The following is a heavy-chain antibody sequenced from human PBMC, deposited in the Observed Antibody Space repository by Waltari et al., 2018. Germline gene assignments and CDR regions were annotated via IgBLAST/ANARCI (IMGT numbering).Heavy chain of an antibody. CDR2: IIPIFGTA. J-gene: IGHJ4*02. CDR3: AREVAGPYDFWSGYSGWYYFDY. D-gene: IGHD3-3*01. Sequence: QVQLVQSGAEVKKPGSSVTVSCKASGGTFSSYATSWVRQAPGQGLEWMGGIIPIFGTANYAQKFQGRVTITADESTSTAYMELSSLRSEDTAVYYCAREVAGPYDFWSGYSGWYYFDYWGQGTLVTVSS. V-gene: IGHV1-69*01. CDR1: GGTFSSYA.